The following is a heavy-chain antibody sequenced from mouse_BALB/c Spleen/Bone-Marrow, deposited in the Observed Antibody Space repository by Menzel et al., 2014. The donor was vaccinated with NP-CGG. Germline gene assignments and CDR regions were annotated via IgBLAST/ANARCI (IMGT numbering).Heavy chain of an antibody. CDR3: ARNGNYGTWFAY. CDR2: IDPANGNT. CDR1: GFNIKDTY. D-gene: IGHD2-1*01. J-gene: IGHJ3*01. Sequence: VQLQQPGAELVKPGASVKLSCTASGFNIKDTYMHWVKQSPEQGLDWIGRIDPANGNTKYDPKFQGKATITADTSSNTAYLQLSSLTSEDNAVYYCARNGNYGTWFAYWGQGTLVTVSA. V-gene: IGHV14-3*02.